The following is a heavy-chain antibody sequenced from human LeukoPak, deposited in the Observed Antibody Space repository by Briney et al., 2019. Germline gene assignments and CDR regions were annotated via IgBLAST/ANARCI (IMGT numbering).Heavy chain of an antibody. V-gene: IGHV4-59*01. CDR2: IYYSGST. CDR3: ARALTYGGVDY. J-gene: IGHJ4*02. CDR1: GGSISSYY. Sequence: SETLSLTCTDSGGSISSYYWSWIRQPPGKGLEWIGYIYYSGSTNYNPSLKSRVTISVDTSKNQFSLKLSSVTAADTAVYYCARALTYGGVDYWGQGTLVTVSS. D-gene: IGHD4-17*01.